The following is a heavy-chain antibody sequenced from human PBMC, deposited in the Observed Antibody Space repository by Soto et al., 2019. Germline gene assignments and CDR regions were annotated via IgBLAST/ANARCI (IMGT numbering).Heavy chain of an antibody. CDR2: INHSGST. J-gene: IGHJ4*01. V-gene: IGHV4-34*01. CDR1: GGSFSGYY. D-gene: IGHD3-3*01. Sequence: QVQLQQWGAGLLKPSETLSLTCAVYGGSFSGYYWSWIRQPPGKGLEWIGEINHSGSTNYNPSLKSRVTISVDTSKNQFSLKLSSVTAADTAVYYCASRDFWSGYYKDYWGHGTLVTVSS. CDR3: ASRDFWSGYYKDY.